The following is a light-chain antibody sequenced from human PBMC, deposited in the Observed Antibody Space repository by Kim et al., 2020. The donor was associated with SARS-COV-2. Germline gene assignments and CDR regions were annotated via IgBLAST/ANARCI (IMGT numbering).Light chain of an antibody. Sequence: QSALTQPASVSGSPVQSITISCTGTSSDVGGYNYVSWYQQHPGKAPKLMIYDVSNRPSGVSNRCSGSKSGNTASLTISGLQAEDEADYYCSSYTSSSGVFGGGTQLTVL. CDR3: SSYTSSSGV. J-gene: IGLJ3*02. CDR2: DVS. V-gene: IGLV2-14*03. CDR1: SSDVGGYNY.